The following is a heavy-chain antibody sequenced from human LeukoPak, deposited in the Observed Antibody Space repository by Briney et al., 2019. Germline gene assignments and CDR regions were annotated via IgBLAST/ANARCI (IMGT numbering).Heavy chain of an antibody. Sequence: GGSLRLSCAASGFTFRNYAMMWVRLAPGKGPEWVSTVSGSGDGTYYADSVKGRFTISRDNSKNTLYLQMNSLRAEDTAVYYCAKDVKAYYDSSGYYFNWFDPWGQGTLVTVSS. V-gene: IGHV3-23*01. J-gene: IGHJ5*02. CDR2: VSGSGDGT. CDR3: AKDVKAYYDSSGYYFNWFDP. CDR1: GFTFRNYA. D-gene: IGHD3-22*01.